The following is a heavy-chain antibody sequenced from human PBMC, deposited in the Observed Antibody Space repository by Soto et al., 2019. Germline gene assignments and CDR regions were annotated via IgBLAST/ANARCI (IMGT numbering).Heavy chain of an antibody. D-gene: IGHD2-21*02. CDR3: AKDSTHESECGGDCYPRYFEY. V-gene: IGHV3-23*01. J-gene: IGHJ4*02. CDR1: GFTFSSYG. Sequence: EVQLLESGGGLVQPGGSLRLSCAASGFTFSSYGMSWVRQAPGKGLEWVSAISRSGGSTYYADSVKGRCTISRDKSKNTLYLQMNSLRAEDAAVYYCAKDSTHESECGGDCYPRYFEYWGQGPLVTASS. CDR2: ISRSGGST.